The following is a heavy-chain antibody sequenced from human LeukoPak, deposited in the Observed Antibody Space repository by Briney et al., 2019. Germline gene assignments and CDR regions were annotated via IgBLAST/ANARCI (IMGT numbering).Heavy chain of an antibody. Sequence: ASVTVSFKVSGYTLTELSMHWVRQAPGKGLEGMGGFDPEDGETIYAQKFQGRVTMTEDTSTDTAYMELSSLRSEDTAVYYCATDRLSGWIQLWTYWGQGTLVTVSS. CDR2: FDPEDGET. V-gene: IGHV1-24*01. CDR1: GYTLTELS. CDR3: ATDRLSGWIQLWTY. D-gene: IGHD5-18*01. J-gene: IGHJ4*02.